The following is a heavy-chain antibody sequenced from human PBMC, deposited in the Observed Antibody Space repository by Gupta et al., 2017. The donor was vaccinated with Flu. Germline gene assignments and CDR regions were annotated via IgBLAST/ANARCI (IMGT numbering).Heavy chain of an antibody. CDR1: GGSFSGYY. J-gene: IGHJ5*02. V-gene: IGHV4-34*01. CDR2: INHSGST. CDR3: ARGSGGWYDWFDP. Sequence: QVQLQQWGAGLLKPSETLSLTCAVYGGSFSGYYWSWIRQPPGKGLEWIGEINHSGSTNYNPSLKSRVTISVDTSKNQFSLKLRSVTAADTAVYYCARGSGGWYDWFDPWGQGTLVTVSS. D-gene: IGHD6-19*01.